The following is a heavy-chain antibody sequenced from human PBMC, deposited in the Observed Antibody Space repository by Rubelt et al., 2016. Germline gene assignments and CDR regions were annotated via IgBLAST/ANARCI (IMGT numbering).Heavy chain of an antibody. CDR1: GGSFSGYY. CDR2: INHSGST. J-gene: IGHJ4*02. V-gene: IGHV4-34*01. Sequence: QVQLQQWGAGLLKPSETLSLTCAVYGGSFSGYYWSWIRQPPGKGLEWIGEINHSGSTNYNPSLKGRVTMSVDTSKNQFSLKLSSVTAADTAVFYWARDLGGRIDNWGQGDVVTVSS. CDR3: ARDLGGRIDN. D-gene: IGHD3-16*01.